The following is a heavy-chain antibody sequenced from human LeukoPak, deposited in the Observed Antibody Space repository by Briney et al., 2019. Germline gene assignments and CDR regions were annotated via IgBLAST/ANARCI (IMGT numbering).Heavy chain of an antibody. J-gene: IGHJ5*02. D-gene: IGHD2-2*01. CDR1: GFTVSSNY. CDR3: AKLVVPARFDP. Sequence: GGSLRLYCAASGFTVSSNYMSWVRQAPGKGLEWVSVIYSGGSTYYADSVKGRSTISRDNSKNTLYLQMNSLRAEDTAVYYCAKLVVPARFDPWGQGTLVTVSS. V-gene: IGHV3-53*01. CDR2: IYSGGST.